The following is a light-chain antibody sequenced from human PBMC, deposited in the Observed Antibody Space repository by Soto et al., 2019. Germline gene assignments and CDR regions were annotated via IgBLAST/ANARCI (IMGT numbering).Light chain of an antibody. J-gene: IGLJ1*01. Sequence: QSAPTQPRPVPGSPGQSDTTSFTGTSSDVGAYNFVSWYQQYPGKAPKVIIYDVNERPSGVPDRFSGSKPGNTASLTISGLQAGDEADYYCCSCAGRCTYVFGIGSKVTVL. CDR1: SSDVGAYNF. CDR3: CSCAGRCTYV. CDR2: DVN. V-gene: IGLV2-11*01.